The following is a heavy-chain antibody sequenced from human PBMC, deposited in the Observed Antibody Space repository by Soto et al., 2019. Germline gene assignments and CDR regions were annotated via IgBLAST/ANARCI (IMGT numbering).Heavy chain of an antibody. CDR3: AREVIGSSSLWFDP. CDR2: IYYSGST. V-gene: IGHV4-30-4*01. CDR1: GGSISSGDYY. J-gene: IGHJ5*02. D-gene: IGHD6-6*01. Sequence: SETLSLTCTVSGGSISSGDYYWSWIRQPPGKGLEWIGYIYYSGSTYYNPSLKSRVTISVDTSKNQFSLKLSSVTAADTAVYYCAREVIGSSSLWFDPWGQGTLVTVS.